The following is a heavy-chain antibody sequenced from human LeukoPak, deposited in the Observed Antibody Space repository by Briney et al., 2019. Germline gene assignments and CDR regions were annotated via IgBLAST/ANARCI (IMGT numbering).Heavy chain of an antibody. J-gene: IGHJ6*01. Sequence: GGCPSLSCAASGFTFSSYCMNWARQAPGKGLEWVSSISSSSSYIYYADSVKGRFTISRDNAKNSLYLQMNSLRAEDTAVYYCARERYSSGWYGVYYYYYGMGITVREIKVTVSS. CDR3: ARERYSSGWYGVYYYYYGMGI. CDR1: GFTFSSYC. CDR2: ISSSSSYI. D-gene: IGHD6-19*01. V-gene: IGHV3-21*01.